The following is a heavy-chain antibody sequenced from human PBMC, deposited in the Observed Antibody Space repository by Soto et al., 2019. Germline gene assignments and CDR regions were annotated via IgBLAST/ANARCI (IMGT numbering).Heavy chain of an antibody. CDR2: IIPIFGTA. V-gene: IGHV1-69*13. J-gene: IGHJ5*02. Sequence: GASVKVSCKASGGTFSSYAISWVRRAPGQGLEWMGGIIPIFGTANYAQKFQGRVTITADESTSTAYMELSSLRSEDTAVYYCARDHRTRYSSSWYLNWFDPWGQGTLVTVSS. CDR1: GGTFSSYA. D-gene: IGHD6-13*01. CDR3: ARDHRTRYSSSWYLNWFDP.